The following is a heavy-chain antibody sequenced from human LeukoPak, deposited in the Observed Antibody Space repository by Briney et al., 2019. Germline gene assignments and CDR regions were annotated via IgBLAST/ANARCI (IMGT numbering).Heavy chain of an antibody. CDR2: IESETDDGTT. J-gene: IGHJ4*02. Sequence: GGSLRLSCAASGFTFTNAWMSWVRQAPGKGLEWVGHIESETDDGTTDYTAPVKGRFTISRDDSKNTLYLQMNSLKTEDTAVYYCSTERGSRGYGRLYYYFDYWGQGTLVTVSS. V-gene: IGHV3-15*04. CDR1: GFTFTNAW. D-gene: IGHD5-12*01. CDR3: STERGSRGYGRLYYYFDY.